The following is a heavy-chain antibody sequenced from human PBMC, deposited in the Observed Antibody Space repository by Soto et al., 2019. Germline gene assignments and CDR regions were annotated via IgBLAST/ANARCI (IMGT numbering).Heavy chain of an antibody. D-gene: IGHD3-10*01. CDR1: SGSFTGHF. J-gene: IGHJ3*01. Sequence: PSGTLSLTCAVNSGSFTGHFLAWIRQSPGKGLEWIGEINPTRGTNYNPSLKSRVAISIEVSRNQFSLTLRSVTAADTAVYYCARGPLGGYYGAFAVWGKGTVV. CDR3: ARGPLGGYYGAFAV. CDR2: INPTRGT. V-gene: IGHV4-34*01.